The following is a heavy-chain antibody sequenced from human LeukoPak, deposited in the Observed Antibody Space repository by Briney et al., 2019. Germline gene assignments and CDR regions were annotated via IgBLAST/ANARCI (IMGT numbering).Heavy chain of an antibody. J-gene: IGHJ4*02. CDR3: ARARDYYGSGSYYINDY. D-gene: IGHD3-10*01. Sequence: GGSLRLSCAASGFTFSSYWMHWVRQAPGKGLVWVSRINSDGSSTSYADSVKGRFTISRDNAKNSLYLQMNSLRAEDTAVYYCARARDYYGSGSYYINDYWGQGTLVTVSS. CDR1: GFTFSSYW. CDR2: INSDGSST. V-gene: IGHV3-74*01.